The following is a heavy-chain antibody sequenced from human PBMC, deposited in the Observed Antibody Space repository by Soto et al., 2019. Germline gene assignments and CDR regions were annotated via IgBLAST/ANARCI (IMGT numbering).Heavy chain of an antibody. CDR1: GGSISSSDYY. V-gene: IGHV4-30-4*01. D-gene: IGHD3-3*01. CDR2: IYYSGST. J-gene: IGHJ6*02. CDR3: ARSLGNYDFWSGYLEV. Sequence: SETLSLTCTVSGGSISSSDYYWSWIRQPPGKGLEWIGYIYYSGSTYYNPSLKSRVTISVDTSKNQFSLKLSSVTAADTAVYYCARSLGNYDFWSGYLEVWGQGTTVTVSS.